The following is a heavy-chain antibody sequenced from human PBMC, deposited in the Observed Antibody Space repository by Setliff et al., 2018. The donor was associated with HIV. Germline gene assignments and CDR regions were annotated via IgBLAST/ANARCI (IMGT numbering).Heavy chain of an antibody. V-gene: IGHV4-34*01. J-gene: IGHJ4*02. CDR2: INHRGST. CDR1: GASLSGYY. CDR3: ARGSDYIWGNYRFPFDY. Sequence: TSETLSLTCAVYGASLSGYYWSWIRQPPGKGLEWIGEINHRGSTNYNPSLKSRVTISVDTSKNQFSLKVTSVTAADTAVYYCARGSDYIWGNYRFPFDYWGQGTLVTVSS. D-gene: IGHD3-16*02.